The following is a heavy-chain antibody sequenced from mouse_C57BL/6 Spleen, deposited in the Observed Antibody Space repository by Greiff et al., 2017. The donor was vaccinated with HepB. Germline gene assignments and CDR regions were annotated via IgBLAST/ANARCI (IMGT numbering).Heavy chain of an antibody. V-gene: IGHV1-81*01. CDR3: AQLTIVTPFDY. CDR2: IYPRSGNT. Sequence: QVQLQQSGAELARPGASVKLSCKASGYTFTSYGISWVKQRTGQGLEWIGEIYPRSGNTYYNEKFKGKATLTADKSSSTAYMGLRSLTSEDSAVYFCAQLTIVTPFDYWGQGTTLTVSS. D-gene: IGHD2-5*01. J-gene: IGHJ2*01. CDR1: GYTFTSYG.